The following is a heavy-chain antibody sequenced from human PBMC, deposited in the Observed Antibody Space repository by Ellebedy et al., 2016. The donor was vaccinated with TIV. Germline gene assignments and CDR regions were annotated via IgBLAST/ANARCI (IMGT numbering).Heavy chain of an antibody. V-gene: IGHV3-23*01. Sequence: GESLKISCAGSGFTFSSYAMSWVRQAPGEGLEWVSTISASGGSTYYADSVKGRFTISRDNSKNTLFLQMNSLRAEDTALYYCAKAGQWLEYYFDYWGQGTLVTVSS. D-gene: IGHD6-19*01. CDR3: AKAGQWLEYYFDY. J-gene: IGHJ4*02. CDR2: ISASGGST. CDR1: GFTFSSYA.